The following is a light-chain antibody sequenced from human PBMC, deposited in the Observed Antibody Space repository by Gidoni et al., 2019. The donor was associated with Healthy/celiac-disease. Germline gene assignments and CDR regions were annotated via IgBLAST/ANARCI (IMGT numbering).Light chain of an antibody. CDR2: DAS. CDR1: QDISND. CDR3: QQYDNLALT. V-gene: IGKV1-33*01. J-gene: IGKJ4*01. Sequence: DIQMTQSPSSLSASVGDRVTITCQASQDISNDLNWYQQKPGKAPKLLIYDASNLETGVPSRFSGSGSGTDFPSTFSSLQPEVIAPYYCQQYDNLALTSGGGTKVEIK.